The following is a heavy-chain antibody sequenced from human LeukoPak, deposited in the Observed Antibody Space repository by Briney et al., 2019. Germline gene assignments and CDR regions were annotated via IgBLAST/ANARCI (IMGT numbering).Heavy chain of an antibody. D-gene: IGHD3-10*01. CDR3: TTVWFGELDAFDI. J-gene: IGHJ3*02. CDR2: IRGSGGSK. Sequence: GGSLRLSCAASGFTFSSYAMSWVRQAPGKGLEWVSAIRGSGGSKYYADYVKGRFTISRDNSKNTVYLQMNSLRAEDTAVYYCTTVWFGELDAFDIWGQGTMVTVSS. CDR1: GFTFSSYA. V-gene: IGHV3-23*01.